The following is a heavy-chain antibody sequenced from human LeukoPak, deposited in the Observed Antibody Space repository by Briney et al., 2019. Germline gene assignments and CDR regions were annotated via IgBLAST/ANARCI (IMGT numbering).Heavy chain of an antibody. CDR2: INNDGSGT. CDR3: ARDAGTRTLHAFDT. J-gene: IGHJ3*02. D-gene: IGHD3-10*01. Sequence: GGSLRLSCAASGFTFSSYWMHWVRQAPGKGLVWVSVINNDGSGTNYADSVKGRSTISRDNAKNTLYLQMNSLRAEDTAVYFCARDAGTRTLHAFDTWGQGTMVTVSS. CDR1: GFTFSSYW. V-gene: IGHV3-74*01.